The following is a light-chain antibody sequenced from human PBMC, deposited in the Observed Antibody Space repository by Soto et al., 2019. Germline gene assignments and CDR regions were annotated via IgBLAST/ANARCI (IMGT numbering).Light chain of an antibody. Sequence: QSALTQPASVSGSPGQSIAISCTGSSSDVGIYNYVSWYQQHPGKVPKLIIYEVSNRPSGVSNRFSGSKSGNTASLTISGLQAEDEADYYCSSYITSSNRVFGTGTKVAVL. CDR3: SSYITSSNRV. J-gene: IGLJ1*01. CDR1: SSDVGIYNY. CDR2: EVS. V-gene: IGLV2-14*01.